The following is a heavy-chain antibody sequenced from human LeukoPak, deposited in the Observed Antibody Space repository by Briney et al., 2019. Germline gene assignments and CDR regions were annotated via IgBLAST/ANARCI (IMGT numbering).Heavy chain of an antibody. J-gene: IGHJ4*02. D-gene: IGHD6-6*01. Sequence: GGSLRLSCAASGFTFSTYGMHWVRQAPGKGLEWVAFIRYDGSNKYSADPVKGRFTISRDNSKNTPYLQMNSLRAEDTAVYYCAKQLAQYYFDYWGQGTLVTVSS. V-gene: IGHV3-30*02. CDR1: GFTFSTYG. CDR2: IRYDGSNK. CDR3: AKQLAQYYFDY.